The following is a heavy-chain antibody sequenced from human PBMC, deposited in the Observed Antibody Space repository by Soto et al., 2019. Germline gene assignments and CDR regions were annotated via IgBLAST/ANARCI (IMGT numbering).Heavy chain of an antibody. CDR3: ARSSGYVPGGY. Sequence: SETLSFTCAVSGYPISSGYYWGWIRQPPGKGLEWIGIIHHSGSTYYNPSLRSRIAISVDTSKNQFSLKMPSVTAADTAVYYCARSSGYVPGGYWGQGILVTVSS. CDR1: GYPISSGYY. D-gene: IGHD5-12*01. CDR2: IHHSGST. V-gene: IGHV4-38-2*01. J-gene: IGHJ4*02.